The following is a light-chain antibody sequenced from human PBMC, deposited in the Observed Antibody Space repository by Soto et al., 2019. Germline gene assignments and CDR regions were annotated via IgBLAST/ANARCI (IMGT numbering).Light chain of an antibody. CDR3: QSYDASDVV. Sequence: FMLIQPHSVSESPGKTVTISCTDNSGTIASNYVQWFQQRPGSAPTIVIYEDNKRPSGVSDRFSGSVDNSAKSASLTISELRTEDEADYYCQSYDASDVVFGGGTKLTVL. CDR2: EDN. CDR1: SGTIASNY. V-gene: IGLV6-57*02. J-gene: IGLJ2*01.